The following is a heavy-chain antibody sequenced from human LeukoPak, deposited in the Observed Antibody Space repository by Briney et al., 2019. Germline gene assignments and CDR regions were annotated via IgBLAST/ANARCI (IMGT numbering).Heavy chain of an antibody. V-gene: IGHV3-21*01. CDR1: GFTFSSYS. CDR3: ARVPFRARDHDY. D-gene: IGHD3-16*01. J-gene: IGHJ4*02. CDR2: ISSSSSYI. Sequence: PGGSLRLSCAASGFTFSSYSMNWVRQAPGKGLEWVSSISSSSSYIYYADSVKGRFTISRDNAKNSLYLQMNSLRAEDTAVYYCARVPFRARDHDYWGQGTLVTVSS.